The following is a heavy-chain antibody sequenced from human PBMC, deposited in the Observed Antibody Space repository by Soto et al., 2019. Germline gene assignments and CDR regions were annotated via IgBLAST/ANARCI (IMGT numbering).Heavy chain of an antibody. CDR3: AGVALAGRGTDY. CDR2: IKEDGSGK. Sequence: EVQLVESGGGLVQPGGSLRLSCAASGFTFSSYWMYWVRQAPGKGLEWVATIKEDGSGKFYVDQLKGRFTIYRDNAKKSLYLQVNSLRAEDTDVYYWAGVALAGRGTDYWGQGTLVTVSS. D-gene: IGHD3-16*01. CDR1: GFTFSSYW. V-gene: IGHV3-7*04. J-gene: IGHJ4*02.